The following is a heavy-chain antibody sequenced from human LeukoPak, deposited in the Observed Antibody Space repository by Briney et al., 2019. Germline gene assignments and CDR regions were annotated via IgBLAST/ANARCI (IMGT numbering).Heavy chain of an antibody. CDR3: ARGHGGRYSYYYYYYMDV. J-gene: IGHJ6*03. V-gene: IGHV4-59*01. CDR1: GDSISSYY. Sequence: PSETLSLTCTVPGDSISSYYWSWIRQPPGKGLEWIRHIHYSGSTNYNPSLKSRVTIAVDTSKNQFSLKLSSVTAADTAVYYCARGHGGRYSYYYYYYMDVWGKGTTVTVSS. D-gene: IGHD1-26*01. CDR2: IHYSGST.